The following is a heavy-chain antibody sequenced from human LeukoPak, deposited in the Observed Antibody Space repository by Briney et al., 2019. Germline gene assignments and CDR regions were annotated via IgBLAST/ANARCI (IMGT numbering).Heavy chain of an antibody. V-gene: IGHV3-30*18. CDR1: GFTFSSYG. Sequence: GGSLRLSCAGSGFTFSSYGVHWVRQPPGKGLEWVAVISYDGKNKYYADSVKGRFTVSRDNSKNTLFLEMNSLRTEDTAAYYCAKPRDGYKSWGQGTLVTVSS. J-gene: IGHJ4*02. CDR2: ISYDGKNK. CDR3: AKPRDGYKS. D-gene: IGHD5-24*01.